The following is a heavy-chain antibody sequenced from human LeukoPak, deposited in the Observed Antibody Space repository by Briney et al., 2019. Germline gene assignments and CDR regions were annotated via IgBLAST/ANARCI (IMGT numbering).Heavy chain of an antibody. D-gene: IGHD3-22*01. Sequence: SETLSLTCSVSGGSISSYYWSWIRQPPGKGLEWIGNIFYTGSTEYNPSLKSRVTISVDTSKNQISLKLSSVTAADTAMYYCARSAHYYYDSANGVAFDVWGQGTMVTVSS. V-gene: IGHV4-59*01. CDR3: ARSAHYYYDSANGVAFDV. J-gene: IGHJ3*01. CDR2: IFYTGST. CDR1: GGSISSYY.